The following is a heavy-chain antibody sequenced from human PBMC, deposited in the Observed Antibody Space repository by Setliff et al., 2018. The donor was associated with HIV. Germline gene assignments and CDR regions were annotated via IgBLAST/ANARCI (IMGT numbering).Heavy chain of an antibody. V-gene: IGHV4-59*01. CDR1: GDSISGFF. Sequence: TSETLSLTCNVSGDSISGFFWTWIRQPPGKRLEWIGSIFTNEFTNYNPSLKSRLNMSVDTSNYQISLKLTAVTAADTAVYYCAREFSERSPNPDHYYYYMDVWGKGTTVTVSS. CDR3: AREFSERSPNPDHYYYYMDV. J-gene: IGHJ6*03. D-gene: IGHD6-19*01. CDR2: IFTNEFT.